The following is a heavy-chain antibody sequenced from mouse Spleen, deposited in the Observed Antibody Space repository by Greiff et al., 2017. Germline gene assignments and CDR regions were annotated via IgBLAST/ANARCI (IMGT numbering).Heavy chain of an antibody. J-gene: IGHJ2*01. CDR1: GFTFSDYG. D-gene: IGHD1-1*01. CDR3: TRHYYGSSYFDY. Sequence: EVKLQESGGGLVKPGGSLKLSCAASGFTFSDYGMAWVRQAPGKGPEWVAFISNLAYSIYYADTVTGRFTISRENAKNTLYLEMSSLRSEDTAIYYCTRHYYGSSYFDYWGQGTTLTVSS. CDR2: ISNLAYSI. V-gene: IGHV5-15*01.